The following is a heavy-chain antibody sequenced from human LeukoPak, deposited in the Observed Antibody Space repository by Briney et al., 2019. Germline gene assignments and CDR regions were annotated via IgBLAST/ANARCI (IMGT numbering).Heavy chain of an antibody. J-gene: IGHJ4*02. D-gene: IGHD2-2*02. Sequence: ASVKVSCKASGYTFTSYCMHWVRQAPGQGLEWMGIINPSGGSTSYAQKFQGRVTMTRDTSTSTVYMELSSLRSEDTAVYYCARELYCSSTSCYTVFDYWGQGTLVTVSS. CDR3: ARELYCSSTSCYTVFDY. V-gene: IGHV1-46*01. CDR2: INPSGGST. CDR1: GYTFTSYC.